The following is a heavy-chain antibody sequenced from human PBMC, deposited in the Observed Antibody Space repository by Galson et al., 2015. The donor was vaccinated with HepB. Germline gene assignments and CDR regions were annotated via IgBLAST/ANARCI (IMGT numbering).Heavy chain of an antibody. V-gene: IGHV3-74*01. CDR2: ISPDRRP. Sequence: SLRLSCAAAGFNLSDFWMHWVRQVPTKGLVWVARISPDRRPGYAASVKGRFTFSRDNGKSTLYLQLTSLREDDAGTYDCARDIIGVVKAAPPSLDLWGQGTQVTV. CDR3: ARDIIGVVKAAPPSLDL. CDR1: GFNLSDFW. J-gene: IGHJ4*02. D-gene: IGHD1-20*01.